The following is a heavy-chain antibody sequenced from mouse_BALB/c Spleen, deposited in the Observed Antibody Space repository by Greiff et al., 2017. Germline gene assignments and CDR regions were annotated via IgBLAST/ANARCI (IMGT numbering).Heavy chain of an antibody. Sequence: EVKLVESGGGLVQPGGSRKLSCAASGFTFSSFGMHWVRQAPEKGLEWVAYISSGSSTIYYADTVKGRFTISRDNPKNTLFLQMTSLRSEDTAMYYCARSESYPAWFAYWGQGTLVTVSA. CDR1: GFTFSSFG. CDR3: ARSESYPAWFAY. V-gene: IGHV5-17*02. J-gene: IGHJ3*01. D-gene: IGHD2-12*01. CDR2: ISSGSSTI.